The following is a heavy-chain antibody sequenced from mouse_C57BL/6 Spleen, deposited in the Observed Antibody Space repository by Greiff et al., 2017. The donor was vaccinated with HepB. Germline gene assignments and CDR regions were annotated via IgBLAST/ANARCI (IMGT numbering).Heavy chain of an antibody. CDR1: GFTFSSYA. J-gene: IGHJ2*01. CDR3: AREGGRYFDY. Sequence: EVQRVESGGGLVKPGGSLKLSCAASGFTFSSYAMSWVRQTPEKRLEWVATISDGGSYTYYPDNVKGRFTISRDNAKNNLYLQMSHLKSEDTAMYYCAREGGRYFDYWGQGTTLTVSS. V-gene: IGHV5-4*01. CDR2: ISDGGSYT.